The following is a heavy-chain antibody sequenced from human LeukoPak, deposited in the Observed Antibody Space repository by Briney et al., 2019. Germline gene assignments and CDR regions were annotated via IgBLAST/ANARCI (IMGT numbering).Heavy chain of an antibody. V-gene: IGHV4-59*01. D-gene: IGHD3-10*01. CDR1: GGSISGSY. J-gene: IGHJ3*02. Sequence: SETLSLTCTVSGGSISGSYWSWIRQPPGKGLEWIAYMYNSGSTNYNPSLKSRVTISVDTSKNQFSLKLSSVTAADTAVYYCARDPGSGSYYLAFDIWGQGTMVTVSS. CDR2: MYNSGST. CDR3: ARDPGSGSYYLAFDI.